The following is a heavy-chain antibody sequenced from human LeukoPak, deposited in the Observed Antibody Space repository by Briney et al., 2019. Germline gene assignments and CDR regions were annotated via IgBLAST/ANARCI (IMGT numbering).Heavy chain of an antibody. V-gene: IGHV3-21*01. CDR2: IGRSSQYI. CDR3: ARDASNIDFAPYFYYMDV. CDR1: GFTLSLYS. Sequence: PGGSLRLSCTASGFTLSLYSMHWVRQAPGKGLEWVSSIGRSSQYIYYGDSVRGRFTTSRDNAKNSLYLDMNSPRAEDTAVYYCARDASNIDFAPYFYYMDVWGEGTTVTVSS. D-gene: IGHD3-3*01. J-gene: IGHJ6*03.